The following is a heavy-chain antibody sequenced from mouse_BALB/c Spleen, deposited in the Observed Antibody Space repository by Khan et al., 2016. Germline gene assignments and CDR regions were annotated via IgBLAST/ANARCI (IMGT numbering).Heavy chain of an antibody. Sequence: QIQLVQSGPELMKPGKTVKISCKASGFTFTKYGMNWVKQAPGKGLKWMGWINTYSGELTYADDFKGRFAFSLENSANTAYLQINNLKNEDTATYYYARYLYICRSSRYFAVWGEGTTITVSS. CDR2: INTYSGEL. V-gene: IGHV9-3-1*01. CDR1: GFTFTKYG. CDR3: ARYLYICRSSRYFAV. D-gene: IGHD6-1*01. J-gene: IGHJ1*01.